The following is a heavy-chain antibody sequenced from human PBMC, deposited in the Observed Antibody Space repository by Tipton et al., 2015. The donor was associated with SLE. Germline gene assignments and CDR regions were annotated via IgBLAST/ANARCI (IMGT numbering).Heavy chain of an antibody. V-gene: IGHV4-34*01. CDR1: GGSFSGYY. CDR3: ARGQCTSCYYYYMDV. Sequence: TLPLTCAVYGGSFSGYYWSWIRQPPGKGLEWIGEINHSGSTNYNPSLKSRVTISVDTSKNQFSLKLSSVTAADTAVYYCARGQCTSCYYYYMDVWGKGTTVTVSS. D-gene: IGHD2-2*01. CDR2: INHSGST. J-gene: IGHJ6*03.